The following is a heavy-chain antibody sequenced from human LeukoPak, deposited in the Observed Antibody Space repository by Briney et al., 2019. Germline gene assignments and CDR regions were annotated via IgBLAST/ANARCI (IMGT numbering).Heavy chain of an antibody. Sequence: SQTLSLTCTVSGDSFNNYYWSWIRQPPGKGLEWIGYVSYSGTPDSNASLKNRSTISLDTSRNQLSLQLSSVTAADTAVYYCARQKWDRLTYHYYGMDVWGQGTTVTVSS. J-gene: IGHJ6*02. D-gene: IGHD1-26*01. V-gene: IGHV4-59*08. CDR3: ARQKWDRLTYHYYGMDV. CDR2: VSYSGTP. CDR1: GDSFNNYY.